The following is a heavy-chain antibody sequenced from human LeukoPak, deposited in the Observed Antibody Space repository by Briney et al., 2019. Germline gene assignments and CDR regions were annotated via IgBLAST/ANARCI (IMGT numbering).Heavy chain of an antibody. CDR3: ARVSSGYYLDY. CDR2: IKQDGSEK. CDR1: GFTFSSYW. D-gene: IGHD3-22*01. Sequence: GGSLRLSCAASGFTFSSYWMSWVRQAPGKGLEWVAHIKQDGSEKNYVDSVKGRFTISRDNAKNSLYLQMNSLRAEDTAVYFCARVSSGYYLDYWGQGTLVTVSS. J-gene: IGHJ4*02. V-gene: IGHV3-7*03.